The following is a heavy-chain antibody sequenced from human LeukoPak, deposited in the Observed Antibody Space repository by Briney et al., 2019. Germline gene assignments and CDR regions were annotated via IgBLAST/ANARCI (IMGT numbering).Heavy chain of an antibody. D-gene: IGHD3-10*01. Sequence: GGSLRLSCAASGFTFNIYTMTWVRQAPGKGLEWVATMTSSSTIYYADSVKGRFTISRDNAKNSLFLQMNSLRDEDTAVYSCARAQTMLWEFDAFDIWGRGTKVTVSS. CDR1: GFTFNIYT. V-gene: IGHV3-48*02. CDR3: ARAQTMLWEFDAFDI. CDR2: MTSSSTI. J-gene: IGHJ3*02.